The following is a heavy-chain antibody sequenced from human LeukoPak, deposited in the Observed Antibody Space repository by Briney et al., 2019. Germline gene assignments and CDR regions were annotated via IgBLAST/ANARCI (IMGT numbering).Heavy chain of an antibody. CDR3: ARASQFYYYYYYLDV. D-gene: IGHD5-24*01. CDR2: ISSMSSTI. CDR1: GFTFSSYR. V-gene: IGHV3-48*01. Sequence: GGSLRLSCAASGFTFSSYRMNWVRHAPGKGLEWVSYISSMSSTINYADSVRDRFTISRDNAKDSLLQQMNSLRAEDTAVYYCARASQFYYYYYYLDVWGKGTTVTVSS. J-gene: IGHJ6*03.